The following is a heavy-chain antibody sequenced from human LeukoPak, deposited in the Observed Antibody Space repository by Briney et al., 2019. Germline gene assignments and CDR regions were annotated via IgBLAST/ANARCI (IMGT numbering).Heavy chain of an antibody. J-gene: IGHJ4*02. CDR2: IYSGGST. CDR3: ARESDYYGSGSLMDY. D-gene: IGHD3-10*01. V-gene: IGHV3-53*01. CDR1: GFTVSSNY. Sequence: QSGGSLRLSCAASGFTVSSNYMSWVRQAPGKGLEWVSVIYSGGSTYYADSVKGRFTISRDNAKNSLYLQMNSLRAEDTAVYYCARESDYYGSGSLMDYWGQGTLVTVSS.